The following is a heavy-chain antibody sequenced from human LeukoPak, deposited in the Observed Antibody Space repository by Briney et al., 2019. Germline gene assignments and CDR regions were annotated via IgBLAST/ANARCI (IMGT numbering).Heavy chain of an antibody. CDR3: ATRGYCSRGTCYPRLDY. D-gene: IGHD2-15*01. J-gene: IGHJ4*02. CDR1: GYSFTTNW. Sequence: GEFLKISCKGSGYSFTTNWIGWVRQMPGKGLEWMGVICPDDSDIRYNPSFRGQVSLSADKSISTVYLQWSSLTTSDTAMYYCATRGYCSRGTCYPRLDYWGQGTRVTVSS. V-gene: IGHV5-51*01. CDR2: ICPDDSDI.